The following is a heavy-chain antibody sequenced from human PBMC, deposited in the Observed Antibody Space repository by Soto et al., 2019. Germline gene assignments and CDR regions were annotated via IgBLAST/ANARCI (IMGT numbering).Heavy chain of an antibody. CDR1: GFTFNSHW. CDR3: ASLLFG. CDR2: ISSDGVIT. V-gene: IGHV3-74*01. D-gene: IGHD3-10*01. Sequence: EVQLVESGGGLVQPGGSLRLSCAVSGFTFNSHWMHWVRQAPGKGLVWVSRISSDGVITNYVDSVKGRFIISRDNAKNTLYLQMNSLRVEDTAVYYCASLLFGWGQGTLVTVSS. J-gene: IGHJ4*02.